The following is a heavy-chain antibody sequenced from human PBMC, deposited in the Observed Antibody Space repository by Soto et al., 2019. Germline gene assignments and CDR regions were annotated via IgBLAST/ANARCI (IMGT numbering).Heavy chain of an antibody. CDR1: CGSIITVGHY. V-gene: IGHV4-31*03. Sequence: PSETLSLTCSVSCGSIITVGHYWTWIRQPPGKGLEWIGSIYHTGSTYYSKSLRSRLTMSVDTSKSQFSLRLSSVTAADTAVYYCARATGTLRSRNCDYWGQGSLVTVS. CDR3: ARATGTLRSRNCDY. D-gene: IGHD1-1*01. CDR2: IYHTGST. J-gene: IGHJ4*02.